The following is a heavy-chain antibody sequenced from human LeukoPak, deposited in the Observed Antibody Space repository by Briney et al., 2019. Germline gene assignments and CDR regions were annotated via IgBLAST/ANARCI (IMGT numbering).Heavy chain of an antibody. J-gene: IGHJ4*02. CDR2: IIPIFGTA. Sequence: AVKVSCKASGSTFSSYAISWVRQAPGQGLEWMGGIIPIFGTANYAQKFQGRVTITADKSTGTAYMELSSLRSEDTAVYYCARDSGPWYSSSWFHPPNHYFDYWGQGTLVTVSS. D-gene: IGHD6-13*01. V-gene: IGHV1-69*06. CDR1: GSTFSSYA. CDR3: ARDSGPWYSSSWFHPPNHYFDY.